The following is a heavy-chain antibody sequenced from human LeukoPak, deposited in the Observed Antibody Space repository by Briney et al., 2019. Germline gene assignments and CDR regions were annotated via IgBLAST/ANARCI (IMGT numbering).Heavy chain of an antibody. D-gene: IGHD3-3*01. J-gene: IGHJ3*02. Sequence: SETLSLTCTVSGSSISSYYWSWIRQPAGKGLEWIGRIYTSGSTNYNPSLKSRVTMSVDTSKNQFSLKLSSVTAADTAVYYCARAITIFGVAPMAFDIWGQGTMVTVSS. V-gene: IGHV4-4*07. CDR3: ARAITIFGVAPMAFDI. CDR2: IYTSGST. CDR1: GSSISSYY.